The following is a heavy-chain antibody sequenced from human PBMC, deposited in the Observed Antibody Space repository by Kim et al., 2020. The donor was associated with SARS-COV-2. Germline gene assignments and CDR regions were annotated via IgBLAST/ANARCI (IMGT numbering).Heavy chain of an antibody. CDR3: ARFQHGSGSYLDPFDI. CDR1: GGSLSPYY. D-gene: IGHD3-10*01. V-gene: IGHV4-59*01. J-gene: IGHJ3*02. Sequence: SETLSLTCTVSGGSLSPYYWSWIRQPPGKGLEWIDYMHYSGRANYSPSLKSRVAISVDTSKNHFSLNLTSVTAADTAKYFCARFQHGSGSYLDPFDIWGQGTLVTVSS. CDR2: MHYSGRA.